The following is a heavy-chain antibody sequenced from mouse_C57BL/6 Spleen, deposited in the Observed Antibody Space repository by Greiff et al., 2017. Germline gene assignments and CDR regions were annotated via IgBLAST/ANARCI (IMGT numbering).Heavy chain of an antibody. Sequence: VQLQQSGAELVKPGASVKISCKASGYAFSSYWMNWVKQRPGKGLEWIGQIYPGDGDTNYNGKFKGKATLTADKSSSTAYMQLSSLTSEDSAVYFCARSVPYYSNYFYYAMDYWGQGTSVTVSS. V-gene: IGHV1-80*01. D-gene: IGHD2-5*01. CDR3: ARSVPYYSNYFYYAMDY. J-gene: IGHJ4*01. CDR2: IYPGDGDT. CDR1: GYAFSSYW.